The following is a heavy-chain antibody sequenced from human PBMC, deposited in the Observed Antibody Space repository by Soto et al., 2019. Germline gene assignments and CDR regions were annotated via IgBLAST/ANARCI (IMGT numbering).Heavy chain of an antibody. J-gene: IGHJ6*02. CDR2: ISYDGSNK. V-gene: IGHV3-30-3*01. Sequence: QVQLVESGGGVVQPGRSLRLSCEASGFTFSSYAMHWVRQAPGKGLEWVAVISYDGSNKYYADSVKGPSTISRDNSKNTLYLQRNSLRAEDTAVYYCARDRLRYNWNDFPYYYYGMDVWGQGTTVTVSS. D-gene: IGHD1-1*01. CDR3: ARDRLRYNWNDFPYYYYGMDV. CDR1: GFTFSSYA.